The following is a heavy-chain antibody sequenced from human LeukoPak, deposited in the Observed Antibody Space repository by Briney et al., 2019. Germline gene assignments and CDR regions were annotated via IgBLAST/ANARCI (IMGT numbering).Heavy chain of an antibody. CDR1: GLTFDDYA. V-gene: IGHV3-9*01. J-gene: IGHJ4*02. D-gene: IGHD6-6*01. CDR2: ISWNSGSI. Sequence: GSSLRLSCAASGLTFDDYAMRWGRHPPGKGLEWVSGISWNSGSIGYADSVKGRFTISTDNAKTSLYLHMNSLRAEDTALYYCAKDMYEYSSSAAYFDYWGQGTLVTVSS. CDR3: AKDMYEYSSSAAYFDY.